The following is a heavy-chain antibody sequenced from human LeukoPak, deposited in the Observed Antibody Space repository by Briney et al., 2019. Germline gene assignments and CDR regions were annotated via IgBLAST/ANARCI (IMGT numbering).Heavy chain of an antibody. V-gene: IGHV3-33*01. Sequence: GGSLRLSCAASGFTFSSYDMHWVRQAPGKGLEWVADIWYDGSNKYYADSVKGRLTISRDNSKNTLYLRMNSLRAEDTAVYYCARGFVAAAGIGYYFDYWGQGTLVTVSS. D-gene: IGHD6-13*01. CDR3: ARGFVAAAGIGYYFDY. CDR2: IWYDGSNK. CDR1: GFTFSSYD. J-gene: IGHJ4*02.